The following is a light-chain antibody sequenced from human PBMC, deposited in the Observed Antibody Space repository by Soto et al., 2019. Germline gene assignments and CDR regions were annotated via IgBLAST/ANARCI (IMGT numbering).Light chain of an antibody. Sequence: DIQMTQSPSTLSASVGDSVTITCRASQSINSWVAWYQQKPGEAPKLLIYKASTLQSGVPSRFSGSVSGTEFTLKISGLQPDDFATYYCQQYNRGFGPGTKVDIK. J-gene: IGKJ3*01. CDR1: QSINSW. V-gene: IGKV1-5*03. CDR3: QQYNRG. CDR2: KAS.